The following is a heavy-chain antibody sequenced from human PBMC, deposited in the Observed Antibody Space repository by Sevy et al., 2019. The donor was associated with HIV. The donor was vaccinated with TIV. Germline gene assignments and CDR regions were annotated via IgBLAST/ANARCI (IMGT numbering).Heavy chain of an antibody. V-gene: IGHV1-8*01. D-gene: IGHD3-3*01. CDR3: ARSRFRSSPKNNWFDP. CDR1: GYTFTSYD. Sequence: ASVKVSCKASGYTFTSYDINWVRQATGQGLEWMGWMNPNSGNTGYAQKFQGRVTMTRNTSISTAYMELSSLRSEDTAVYYCARSRFRSSPKNNWFDPWGQGTLVTVSS. CDR2: MNPNSGNT. J-gene: IGHJ5*02.